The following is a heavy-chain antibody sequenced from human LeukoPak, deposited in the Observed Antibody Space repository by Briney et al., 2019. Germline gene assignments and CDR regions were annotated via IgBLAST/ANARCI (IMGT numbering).Heavy chain of an antibody. CDR3: ASSGIAVAGVDWYFDL. CDR1: GYTFTSYA. J-gene: IGHJ2*01. CDR2: INAGNGNT. Sequence: ASVKVSCKASGYTFTSYAMHWVRQAPGQRLEWMGWINAGNGNTKYLQKFQGRVTITRDTSASTAYMELSSLRSEDTAVYYCASSGIAVAGVDWYFDLWGRGTLVTVSS. D-gene: IGHD6-19*01. V-gene: IGHV1-3*01.